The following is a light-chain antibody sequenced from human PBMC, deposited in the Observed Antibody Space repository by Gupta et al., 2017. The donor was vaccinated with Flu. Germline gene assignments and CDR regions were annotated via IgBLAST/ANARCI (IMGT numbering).Light chain of an antibody. V-gene: IGKV3-20*01. Sequence: TLSLSPGESATLSCRASQSVSSSYLAWYQQKPGQAPRLLIYGASSRATGIPDRFSGSGSGTDFTLTISRLEPEDFAVYYCQQYGSSPLYTFGQGTKLEIK. CDR3: QQYGSSPLYT. J-gene: IGKJ2*01. CDR2: GAS. CDR1: QSVSSSY.